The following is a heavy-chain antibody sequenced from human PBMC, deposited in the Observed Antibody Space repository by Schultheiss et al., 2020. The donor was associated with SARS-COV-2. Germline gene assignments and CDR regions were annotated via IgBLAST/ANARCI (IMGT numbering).Heavy chain of an antibody. CDR3: ARGSTIFGVVPDYGMDV. V-gene: IGHV1-18*01. Sequence: ASVKVSCKASGYTFINYGISWVRQAPGQGLEWMGWISAYNGNTNYAQKLQGRVTMTTDTSTSTAYMELRSLRSDDTAVYYCARGSTIFGVVPDYGMDVWGQGTTVTVSS. CDR1: GYTFINYG. D-gene: IGHD3-3*01. CDR2: ISAYNGNT. J-gene: IGHJ6*02.